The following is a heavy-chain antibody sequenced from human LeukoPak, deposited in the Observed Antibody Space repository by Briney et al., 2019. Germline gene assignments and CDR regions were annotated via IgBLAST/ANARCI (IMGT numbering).Heavy chain of an antibody. CDR1: GXSISSYY. J-gene: IGHJ4*02. CDR3: ARHNYVGADFDY. Sequence: PSETLSLTCTVSGXSISSYYWSWIRQPPGKGLEWIGYIYYSGSTNYNPSLKSRVTISVDTSKNQFSLKLSSVTAADTAVYYCARHNYVGADFDYWGQGTLVTVSS. D-gene: IGHD1-26*01. V-gene: IGHV4-59*08. CDR2: IYYSGST.